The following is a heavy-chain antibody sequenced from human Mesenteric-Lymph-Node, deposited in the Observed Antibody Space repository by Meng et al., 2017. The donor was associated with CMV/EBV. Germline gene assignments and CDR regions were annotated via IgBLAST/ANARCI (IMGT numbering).Heavy chain of an antibody. Sequence: ASVKVSCKASGYTFTGYYMHWVRQAPGQGLEWMGWINPNSGSTNYAQKFQGRVTMTRDTSISTAYMELSRLRSDDTAVYYCARAALEDYYDSSGYYKDYWGQGTLVTVSS. D-gene: IGHD3-22*01. CDR1: GYTFTGYY. J-gene: IGHJ4*02. CDR2: INPNSGST. CDR3: ARAALEDYYDSSGYYKDY. V-gene: IGHV1-2*02.